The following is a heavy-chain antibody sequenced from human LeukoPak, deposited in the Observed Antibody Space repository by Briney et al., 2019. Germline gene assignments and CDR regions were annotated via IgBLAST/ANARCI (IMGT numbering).Heavy chain of an antibody. CDR1: GFTFSSYG. CDR2: IRYDGSNK. J-gene: IGHJ4*02. CDR3: AKGLEMATTLDY. V-gene: IGHV3-30*02. D-gene: IGHD5-24*01. Sequence: GGSLRLSCSASGFTFSSYGTHCVRQAPGKGLEWVAFIRYDGSNKYYADSVKGRFTISRDNSKNTLYLQMNSLRAEDTAVYYCAKGLEMATTLDYWGQGTLVTVSS.